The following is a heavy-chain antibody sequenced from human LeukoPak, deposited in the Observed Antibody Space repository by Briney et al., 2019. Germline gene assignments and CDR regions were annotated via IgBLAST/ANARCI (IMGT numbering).Heavy chain of an antibody. CDR3: ATSHNWNYGYYYYYMDV. J-gene: IGHJ6*03. CDR2: TNHSGST. CDR1: GGSFSGYY. V-gene: IGHV4-34*01. D-gene: IGHD1-7*01. Sequence: SETLSLTCAVYGGSFSGYYWSWIRQPPGKGLEWIGETNHSGSTNYNPSLKSRVTISVDTSKNQFSLKLSSVTAADTAVYYCATSHNWNYGYYYYYMDVWGKGTTVTVSS.